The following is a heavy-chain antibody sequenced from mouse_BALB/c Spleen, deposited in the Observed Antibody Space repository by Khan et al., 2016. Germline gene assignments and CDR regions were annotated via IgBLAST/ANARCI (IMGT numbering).Heavy chain of an antibody. CDR3: ARTYYGSGHVDY. CDR1: GYTFTKCT. V-gene: IGHV1-18*01. J-gene: IGHJ2*02. CDR2: INPNNGGT. Sequence: VRLQQAGPELVKPGASVKISCKTSGYTFTKCTIHWVKQSHGKSLEWIGGINPNNGGTGYNQNFEGKATLTVDKSSSTAYMELRSLTSEESAVYYCARTYYGSGHVDYWGQGTSLTVSS. D-gene: IGHD1-1*01.